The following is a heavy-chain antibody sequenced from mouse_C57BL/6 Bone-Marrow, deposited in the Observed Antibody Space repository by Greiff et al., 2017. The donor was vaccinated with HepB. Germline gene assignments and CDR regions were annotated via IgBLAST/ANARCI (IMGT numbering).Heavy chain of an antibody. V-gene: IGHV1-80*01. CDR3: ARSRYGNRYWYFDV. Sequence: QVQLQQSGAELVKPGASVKISCKASGYAFISYWMNWVKQRPGKGLEWIGQIYPGDGDTNYNGKFKGKATLTADKSSSTAYMQLSSLTSEDSAVYFCARSRYGNRYWYFDVWGTGTTVTVSS. CDR2: IYPGDGDT. CDR1: GYAFISYW. D-gene: IGHD2-10*02. J-gene: IGHJ1*03.